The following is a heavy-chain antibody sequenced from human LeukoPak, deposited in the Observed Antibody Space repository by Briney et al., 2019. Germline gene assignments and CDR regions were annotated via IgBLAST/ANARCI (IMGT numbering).Heavy chain of an antibody. J-gene: IGHJ4*02. CDR1: AFTFSNYA. V-gene: IGHV3-23*01. D-gene: IGHD5-18*01. Sequence: GGSLRLSCVASAFTFSNYAMNWVRQAPGKGLEWVSVISGSGDSTHYADSVKGRFTISRDNSKNTLYLQMKGLRVEDTAVYYCAKAGEQQWLRMHFDNWGQGTLVTV. CDR2: ISGSGDST. CDR3: AKAGEQQWLRMHFDN.